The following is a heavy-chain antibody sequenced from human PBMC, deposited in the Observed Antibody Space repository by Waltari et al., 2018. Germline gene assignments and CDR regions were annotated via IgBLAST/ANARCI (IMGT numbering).Heavy chain of an antibody. CDR3: ARADGTVDY. J-gene: IGHJ4*02. D-gene: IGHD4-17*01. CDR1: GGSISSSNW. Sequence: QVQLQESGPGLVKPSGTLSLTCAVSGGSISSSNWWSWVRQPPGKGLEWIGEIYHSGRTNYNRSLKGRVTIAVDTSKNQFSLNLNSVTAADTAVYYCARADGTVDYWGQGTLVTVSS. CDR2: IYHSGRT. V-gene: IGHV4-4*02.